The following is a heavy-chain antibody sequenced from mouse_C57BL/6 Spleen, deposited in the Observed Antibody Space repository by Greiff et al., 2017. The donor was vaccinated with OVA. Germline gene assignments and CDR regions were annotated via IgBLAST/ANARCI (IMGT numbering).Heavy chain of an antibody. CDR2: INPNNGGT. CDR1: GYTFTDYY. Sequence: EVQLQQSGPELVKPGASVKISCKASGYTFTDYYMNWVKQSHGKSLEWIGAINPNNGGTSYNQKFKGKATLTVDKSSSTAYMELRSLTSEDSAVYYGARSECHFDCWGQGTTLTVSS. J-gene: IGHJ2*01. V-gene: IGHV1-26*01. CDR3: ARSECHFDC.